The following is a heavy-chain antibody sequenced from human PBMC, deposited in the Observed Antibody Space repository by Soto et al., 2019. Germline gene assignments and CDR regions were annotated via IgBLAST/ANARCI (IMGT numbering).Heavy chain of an antibody. CDR2: ISAYNGNT. V-gene: IGHV1-18*01. CDR3: ARGISGYSSSWSNYYYGMDV. J-gene: IGHJ6*02. D-gene: IGHD6-13*01. CDR1: GKAFTSYG. Sequence: VKVSCKASGKAFTSYGISWVRLATGQGLEWMGWISAYNGNTNYAQKLQGRVTMTTDTSTSTAYMELRSLRSDDTAVYYCARGISGYSSSWSNYYYGMDVWGQGTTVTVSS.